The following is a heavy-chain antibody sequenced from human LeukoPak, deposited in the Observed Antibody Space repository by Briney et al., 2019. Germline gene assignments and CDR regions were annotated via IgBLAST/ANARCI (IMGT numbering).Heavy chain of an antibody. D-gene: IGHD1-26*01. J-gene: IGHJ4*02. CDR1: GFTFSTNS. CDR3: ARDKERGLFDY. Sequence: GGSLRLSCAASGFTFSTNSMSWVRQAPAKGLGWVAVISYDGSNKYYADSVKGRFTISRDNSKNSLYLQMNSLRAEDTAVYYCARDKERGLFDYWGQGTLVTVSS. V-gene: IGHV3-30*03. CDR2: ISYDGSNK.